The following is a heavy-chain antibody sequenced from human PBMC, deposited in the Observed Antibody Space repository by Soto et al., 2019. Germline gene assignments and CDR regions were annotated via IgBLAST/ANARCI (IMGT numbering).Heavy chain of an antibody. CDR2: ITSGGRSI. Sequence: PGGSLRLSCTASGFTFSDYEMNWVRQAPGKGLEWVSYITSGGRSIYYADSVKGRFIISRDNAENSLYLQMNSLRPEDTAVYYCVRRMASPDQWGQGPLVTVSS. CDR1: GFTFSDYE. CDR3: VRRMASPDQ. D-gene: IGHD2-15*01. J-gene: IGHJ4*02. V-gene: IGHV3-48*03.